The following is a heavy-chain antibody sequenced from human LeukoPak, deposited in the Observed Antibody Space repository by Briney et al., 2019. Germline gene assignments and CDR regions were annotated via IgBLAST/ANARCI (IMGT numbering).Heavy chain of an antibody. D-gene: IGHD3-10*02. Sequence: GGSLRLSCAASRFTFSSYSMNWVRQAPGKGLEWVSYISSSGSIYYADSVKGRFTISRDNAKNSLYLQMNSLRVEDTAVYYCARLGRFVRVDYFDYWGQGALVTVSS. CDR1: RFTFSSYS. J-gene: IGHJ4*02. CDR3: ARLGRFVRVDYFDY. CDR2: ISSSGSI. V-gene: IGHV3-48*01.